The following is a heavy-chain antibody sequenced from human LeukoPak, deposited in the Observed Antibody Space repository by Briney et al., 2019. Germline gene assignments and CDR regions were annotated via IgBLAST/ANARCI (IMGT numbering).Heavy chain of an antibody. Sequence: SETLSLTCTVSGGSISSSSYYWGWIRQPPGKGLEWIGSIYSGSTYYNPSLKSRVTISVDTSKKQFSLKLSSVTAADTAVYYCARHGGRAAAGWGDNWFDPWGQGTLVTVSS. CDR3: ARHGGRAAAGWGDNWFDP. CDR2: IYSGST. V-gene: IGHV4-39*01. CDR1: GGSISSSSYY. J-gene: IGHJ5*02. D-gene: IGHD6-13*01.